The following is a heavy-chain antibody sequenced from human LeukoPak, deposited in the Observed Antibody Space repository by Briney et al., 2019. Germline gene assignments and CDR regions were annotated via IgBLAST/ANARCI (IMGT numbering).Heavy chain of an antibody. J-gene: IGHJ4*02. D-gene: IGHD2-21*01. CDR2: VKSKDSGGTV. CDR3: AADSPVSMAHSFDY. CDR1: GFTFSNAW. Sequence: GGSLRLSCVASGFTFSNAWMGWVRQAPGKGLEWVGRVKSKDSGGTVDYGAPVKDRFTISRDDSETTLYLQMKGLKIEDTAVYFCAADSPVSMAHSFDYWGQGILVTVSS. V-gene: IGHV3-15*01.